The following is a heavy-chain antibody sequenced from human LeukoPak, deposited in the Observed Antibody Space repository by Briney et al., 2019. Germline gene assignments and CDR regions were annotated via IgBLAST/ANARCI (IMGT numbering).Heavy chain of an antibody. CDR1: GFTFSSYS. Sequence: QAGGSLRLSCAASGFTFSSYSMNWVRQAPGKGLKWVSYISSGSSTIYYADSVRGRFTISRDNAKNSLYLQMNGLRPEDTAVYYCARDETLVAGATDFDYWGQGTLVTVSS. D-gene: IGHD6-19*01. V-gene: IGHV3-48*04. J-gene: IGHJ4*02. CDR3: ARDETLVAGATDFDY. CDR2: ISSGSSTI.